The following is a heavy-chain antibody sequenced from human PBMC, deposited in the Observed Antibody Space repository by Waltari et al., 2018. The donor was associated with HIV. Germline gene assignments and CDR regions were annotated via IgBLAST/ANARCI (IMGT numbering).Heavy chain of an antibody. J-gene: IGHJ6*02. D-gene: IGHD2-21*02. V-gene: IGHV3-66*01. CDR3: ASIAYCGGDCYPRGMDV. Sequence: EVQLVESGGGLVQPGGSLRLSCAASGFTVSSNYMSWVRQAPGKGVEWVSVIYSGGSTYYADSVEGRFTISRDNSKNTLYLQMNSLRAEDTAVYYCASIAYCGGDCYPRGMDVWGQGTTVTVSS. CDR2: IYSGGST. CDR1: GFTVSSNY.